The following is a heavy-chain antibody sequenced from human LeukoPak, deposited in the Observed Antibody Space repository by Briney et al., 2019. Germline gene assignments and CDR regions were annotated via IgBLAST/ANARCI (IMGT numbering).Heavy chain of an antibody. CDR2: IYYSGST. Sequence: SQTLSLTCTVSGGSISSGDYYWSWIRQPPGKGLEWIGYIYYSGSTYYNPSLKSRVTISVDTSKNQFSLKLSSVTAADTAVYYCARVARGYSYGHGGAAGRGWFDPWGQGTLVTVSS. D-gene: IGHD5-18*01. CDR1: GGSISSGDYY. V-gene: IGHV4-30-4*08. J-gene: IGHJ5*02. CDR3: ARVARGYSYGHGGAAGRGWFDP.